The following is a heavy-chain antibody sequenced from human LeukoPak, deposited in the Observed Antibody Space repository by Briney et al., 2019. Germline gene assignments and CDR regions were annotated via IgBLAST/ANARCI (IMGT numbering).Heavy chain of an antibody. Sequence: GGSLRLSCAASGFNFNSYTMNWVRQAPGRGLQWVANILASGSPTYYADSVKGRFIISRNNSKNTVYLQMNSLRAEDTAIYYCAKDLRPDGVDNFDHWGQGILVTVSS. V-gene: IGHV3-23*01. D-gene: IGHD2-8*01. J-gene: IGHJ4*02. CDR1: GFNFNSYT. CDR2: ILASGSPT. CDR3: AKDLRPDGVDNFDH.